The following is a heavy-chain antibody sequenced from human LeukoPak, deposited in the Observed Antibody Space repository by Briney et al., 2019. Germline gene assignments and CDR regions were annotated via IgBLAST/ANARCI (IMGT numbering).Heavy chain of an antibody. CDR3: ARDGGWNRFDY. J-gene: IGHJ4*02. CDR2: IKEDGSQK. D-gene: IGHD1-1*01. CDR1: AFTFSTSW. Sequence: GGSLRLTCAASAFTFSTSWMSWVRQAPGKGLEWVANIKEDGSQKNYVDSVKGRFTIFRDNTRNSLFLQMNSLRVEDTAVYYCARDGGWNRFDYWGQGTLVTVSS. V-gene: IGHV3-7*01.